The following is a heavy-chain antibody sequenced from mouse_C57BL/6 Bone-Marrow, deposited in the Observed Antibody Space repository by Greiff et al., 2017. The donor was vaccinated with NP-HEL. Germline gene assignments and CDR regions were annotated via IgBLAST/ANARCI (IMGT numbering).Heavy chain of an antibody. CDR2: ISNGGGST. V-gene: IGHV5-12*01. D-gene: IGHD1-1*01. Sequence: EVMLVESGGGLVQPGGSLKLSCAASGFTFSDYYMYWVRQTPEKRLEWVAYISNGGGSTYYPDTVKGRFTITRDNAKNTLYLQLSRLKSEDTAMYYCARRYYYGSSGFAYWGQGTLVTVSA. J-gene: IGHJ3*01. CDR1: GFTFSDYY. CDR3: ARRYYYGSSGFAY.